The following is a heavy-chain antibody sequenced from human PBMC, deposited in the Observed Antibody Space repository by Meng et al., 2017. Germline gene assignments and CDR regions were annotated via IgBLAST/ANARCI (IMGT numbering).Heavy chain of an antibody. V-gene: IGHV3-7*01. CDR2: IKQDGSEK. CDR1: GFTFSSYW. CDR3: AGGEMATHEHY. J-gene: IGHJ4*02. Sequence: GESLKISCAASGFTFSSYWMSWVRQAPGKGLEWVANIKQDGSEKYSVDSVKGRFTISRDNAKNSLYLQMNSLRAEDTAVYYCAGGEMATHEHYWGQGTLVTVSS. D-gene: IGHD5-24*01.